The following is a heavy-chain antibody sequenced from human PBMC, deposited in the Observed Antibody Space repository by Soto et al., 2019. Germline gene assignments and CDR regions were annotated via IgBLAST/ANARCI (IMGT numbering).Heavy chain of an antibody. CDR3: ASVYCSGGSCYSRGAFDI. D-gene: IGHD2-15*01. V-gene: IGHV3-53*01. Sequence: GSLRLSCAASGFTVSSNYKSWVRQAPGKGLEWVSIISSSSSTYYADSVKGRFTISRDNAKNSLYLQMNSLRAEDTAVYYCASVYCSGGSCYSRGAFDIWGQGTMVTVSS. CDR2: ISSSSST. J-gene: IGHJ3*02. CDR1: GFTVSSNY.